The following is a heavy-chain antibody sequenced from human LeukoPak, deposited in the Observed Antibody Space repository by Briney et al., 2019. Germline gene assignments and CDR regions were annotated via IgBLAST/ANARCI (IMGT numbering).Heavy chain of an antibody. D-gene: IGHD5-18*01. CDR2: MNPNSGNT. Sequence: ASVKVSCKASGYTFTSYDINWVRQATGQGLEWMGWMNPNSGNTGYAQKFQGRVTMTRNTSISTAYMELSSLRSEDTAVYYCARGQLWSPYHYYYMDVWGKGTTVTVSS. J-gene: IGHJ6*03. CDR3: ARGQLWSPYHYYYMDV. CDR1: GYTFTSYD. V-gene: IGHV1-8*01.